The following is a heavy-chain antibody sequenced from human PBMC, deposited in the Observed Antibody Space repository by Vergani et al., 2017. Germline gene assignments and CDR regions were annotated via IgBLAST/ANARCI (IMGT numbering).Heavy chain of an antibody. CDR2: ISSSSSTI. CDR3: ARQAVAGSIDY. D-gene: IGHD6-19*01. Sequence: EVQLVESGGGLVQPGGSLRLSCAASGFTFSSYSMNWVRQAPGKGLEWVSYISSSSSTIYYADSVKGRFTISRDNAKNSLCLQMNSLRDEDTAVYYCARQAVAGSIDYWGQGTLVTVSS. J-gene: IGHJ4*02. V-gene: IGHV3-48*02. CDR1: GFTFSSYS.